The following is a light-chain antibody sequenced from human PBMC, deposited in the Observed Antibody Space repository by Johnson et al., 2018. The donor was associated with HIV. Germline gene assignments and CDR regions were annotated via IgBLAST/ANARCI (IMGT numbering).Light chain of an antibody. CDR3: GTWDSSLSAYV. Sequence: QSVLTQPPSVSAAPGQKVTISCSGSSSNIGNNYVSWYQQLPGTAPKLLIYENNKRPSGIPDRFSGSKSGTSATLGITGLKTGDEADYYCGTWDSSLSAYVFVTGTKVTV. V-gene: IGLV1-51*02. CDR2: ENN. J-gene: IGLJ1*01. CDR1: SSNIGNNY.